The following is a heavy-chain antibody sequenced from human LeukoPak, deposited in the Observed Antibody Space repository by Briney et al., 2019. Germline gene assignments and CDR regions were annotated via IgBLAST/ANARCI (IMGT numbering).Heavy chain of an antibody. J-gene: IGHJ4*02. Sequence: SETLSLTCTVSGGSINSYYWSWIRQPPGKGLEWIAYIYYSGSTSYNPSLKSRVTISVDTSKNQFSLKLNSVTAADTAMYYCARLFHPALSGNYPFDYWGQGTLVIVSS. CDR2: IYYSGST. CDR3: ARLFHPALSGNYPFDY. V-gene: IGHV4-59*01. CDR1: GGSINSYY. D-gene: IGHD1-26*01.